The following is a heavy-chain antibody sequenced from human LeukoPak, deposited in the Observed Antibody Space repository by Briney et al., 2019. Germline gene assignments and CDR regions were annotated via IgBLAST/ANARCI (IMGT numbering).Heavy chain of an antibody. Sequence: SETLSLTCAVYGGSFSGYYWSWIRQPPGKGLEWIGEINRSGSTNYNPSLKSRVTISVDTSKNQFSLKLSSVTAADTAVYYCASKYSSSWYMDVWGQGTTVTVSS. CDR3: ASKYSSSWYMDV. J-gene: IGHJ6*02. CDR2: INRSGST. D-gene: IGHD6-13*01. V-gene: IGHV4-34*01. CDR1: GGSFSGYY.